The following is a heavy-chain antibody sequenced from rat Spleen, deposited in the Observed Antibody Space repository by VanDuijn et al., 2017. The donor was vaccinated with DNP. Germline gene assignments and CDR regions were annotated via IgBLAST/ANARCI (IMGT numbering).Heavy chain of an antibody. CDR1: RFTFSNYD. V-gene: IGHV5-25*01. Sequence: EVQLVESGGGLVQPGRSMKLSCAASRFTFSNYDMAWVRQAPTKGLEWVASISPSGGSSYYRDSVKGRFTVSRDNAKSTLYLQMDSLTSEDTATYYCATHRSYYGYWGQGVMVTVSS. CDR2: ISPSGGSS. J-gene: IGHJ2*01. D-gene: IGHD1-7*01. CDR3: ATHRSYYGY.